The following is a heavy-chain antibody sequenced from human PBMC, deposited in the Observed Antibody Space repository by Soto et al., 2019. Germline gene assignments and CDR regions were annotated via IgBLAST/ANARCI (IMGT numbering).Heavy chain of an antibody. CDR3: SRGWSGAYDT. D-gene: IGHD3-10*02. CDR2: MNPDGSDK. Sequence: EVQLEESGGGLVQPGGSLRLSCVGSGFSFSSFFMGWVRQAPGKGLEWVADMNPDGSDKGYVDSAKGRFTISRDIARNSPYLQMNSLRVEDTAMYYCSRGWSGAYDTWGRGTVVTVSS. CDR1: GFSFSSFF. V-gene: IGHV3-7*01. J-gene: IGHJ3*02.